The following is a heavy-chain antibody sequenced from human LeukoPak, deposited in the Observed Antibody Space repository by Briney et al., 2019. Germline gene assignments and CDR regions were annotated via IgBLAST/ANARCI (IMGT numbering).Heavy chain of an antibody. V-gene: IGHV4-59*08. Sequence: KPSETLSLTCTVPGGSISSYYWSWIRQPPGKGLEWIGYIYYSGSTNYNPSLKSRVTISVDTSKNQFSLKLSSVTAADTAVYYCARSSPLSDFWSGYGFDPWGQGTLVTVSS. D-gene: IGHD3-3*01. CDR3: ARSSPLSDFWSGYGFDP. CDR1: GGSISSYY. J-gene: IGHJ5*02. CDR2: IYYSGST.